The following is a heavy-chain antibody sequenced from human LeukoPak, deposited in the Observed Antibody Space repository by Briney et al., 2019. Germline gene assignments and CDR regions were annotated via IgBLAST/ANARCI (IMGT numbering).Heavy chain of an antibody. V-gene: IGHV3-30*03. CDR2: ISYDGSNK. CDR3: ARDGQDYGDYLWYFDY. Sequence: PGGSLRLSCAASGFTFSSYGMHWVRQAPGKGLEWVAVISYDGSNKYYADSVKGRFTISRDNSKNTLYLQMNSLRAEDTAVYYCARDGQDYGDYLWYFDYWGQGTLVTVSS. J-gene: IGHJ4*02. D-gene: IGHD4-17*01. CDR1: GFTFSSYG.